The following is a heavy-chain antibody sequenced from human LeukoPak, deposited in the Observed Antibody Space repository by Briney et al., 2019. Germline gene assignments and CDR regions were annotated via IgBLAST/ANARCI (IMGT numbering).Heavy chain of an antibody. CDR2: IKQDGSEK. V-gene: IGHV3-7*01. J-gene: IGHJ4*02. D-gene: IGHD6-13*01. CDR1: GFTFSSYW. Sequence: GGSLRLSCAASGFTFSSYWMSWVRQAPGKGLEWVADIKQDGSEKYYVDSVKGRFTISRDNAKNSLYLQMNSLRAEDTAVYYCANIAAAGALDYWGQGTLVTVSS. CDR3: ANIAAAGALDY.